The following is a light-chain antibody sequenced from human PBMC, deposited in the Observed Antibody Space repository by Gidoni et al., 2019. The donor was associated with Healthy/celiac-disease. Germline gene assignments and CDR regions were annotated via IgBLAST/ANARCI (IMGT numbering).Light chain of an antibody. CDR3: QQYGSSPRT. CDR1: QSVSSSY. CDR2: GAS. V-gene: IGKV3-20*01. J-gene: IGKJ1*01. Sequence: EILLTQSPGTLSLSPGERATLSCRASQSVSSSYLAWYQQKPGQAPRLLIYGASSRATGIPDRFSGSGFGTDFTLTISRLEPEDFAVYYCQQYGSSPRTFGQGTKVEIK.